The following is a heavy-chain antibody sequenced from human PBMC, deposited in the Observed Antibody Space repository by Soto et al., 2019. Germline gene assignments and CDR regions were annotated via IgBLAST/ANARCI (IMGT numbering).Heavy chain of an antibody. V-gene: IGHV6-1*01. CDR3: ARDLPLTGEGWFDP. D-gene: IGHD7-27*01. Sequence: SQTLSLTCAISGDSVSSNSAAWNWIRQSPSRGLEWLGRTYYRSKWYNDYAVSVKSRITINPYTSKNKFSLQLNSVTPEDTSVYYCARDLPLTGEGWFDPWGQGTLVTVSS. CDR1: GDSVSSNSAA. J-gene: IGHJ5*02. CDR2: TYYRSKWYN.